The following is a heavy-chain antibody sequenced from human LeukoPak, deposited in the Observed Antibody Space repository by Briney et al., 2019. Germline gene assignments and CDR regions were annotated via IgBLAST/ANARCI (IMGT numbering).Heavy chain of an antibody. CDR3: ARGSVWFRTGMDV. V-gene: IGHV4-34*01. D-gene: IGHD3-10*01. CDR1: GGSFRVYY. J-gene: IGHJ6*04. Sequence: KPAETLSLTCAVYGGSFRVYYWIGIRQPPGKGGEGSGEINQSGSTNYNPPLKSRVTISVDTSTNQFSLKLSSVTAADKAVYYCARGSVWFRTGMDVWGKGTTVTVSS. CDR2: INQSGST.